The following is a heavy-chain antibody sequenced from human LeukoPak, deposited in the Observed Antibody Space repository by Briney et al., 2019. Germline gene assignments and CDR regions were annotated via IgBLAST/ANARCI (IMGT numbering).Heavy chain of an antibody. CDR3: ARILMSAVAPDY. V-gene: IGHV1-18*01. Sequence: EASVKVSCKTSGYTFTSYGVSWVRQAPGQGLEWMGWISAYNDNTDYAQKFQGRVTMTTDTSTSTVYMEPRSLRSDDTAIYYCARILMSAVAPDYWGQGTLVTVSS. CDR2: ISAYNDNT. D-gene: IGHD6-19*01. J-gene: IGHJ4*02. CDR1: GYTFTSYG.